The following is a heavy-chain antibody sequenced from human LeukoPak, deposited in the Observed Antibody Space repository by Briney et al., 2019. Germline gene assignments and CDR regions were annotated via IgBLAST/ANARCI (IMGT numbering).Heavy chain of an antibody. CDR3: ARVTVDTTIAAAGTIYCYYMDV. V-gene: IGHV1-46*01. CDR1: GYTFTSYY. Sequence: GASVKVSCKASGYTFTSYYMHWVRQAPGQGLEWMGIINPSGGSTSYAQKFQGRVTMTRDTSTSTVYMELSSLRSEDTAVYYCARVTVDTTIAAAGTIYCYYMDVWGKGTTVTISS. CDR2: INPSGGST. J-gene: IGHJ6*03. D-gene: IGHD6-13*01.